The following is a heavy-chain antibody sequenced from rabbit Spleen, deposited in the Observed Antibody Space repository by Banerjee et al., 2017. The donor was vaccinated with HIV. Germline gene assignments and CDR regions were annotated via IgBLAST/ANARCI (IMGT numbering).Heavy chain of an antibody. CDR1: GVSFSFSSY. CDR2: IEVGSSDFT. V-gene: IGHV1S40*01. D-gene: IGHD1-1*01. Sequence: QQLEESGGGLVKPGASLTLTCTASGVSFSFSSYMCWVRQAPGKGLEWIACIEVGSSDFTYFATWAKGRFTISKTSSTTVTLQVTRLTAADTATYFCARSINWSNRGLNLWGQGTLVTVS. CDR3: ARSINWSNRGLNL. J-gene: IGHJ4*01.